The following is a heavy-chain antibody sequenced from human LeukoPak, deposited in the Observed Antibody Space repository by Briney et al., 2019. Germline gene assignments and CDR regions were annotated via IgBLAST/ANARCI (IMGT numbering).Heavy chain of an antibody. D-gene: IGHD3-10*01. V-gene: IGHV4-61*02. CDR1: GGSISSGSYY. J-gene: IGHJ6*03. CDR2: IYTSGST. Sequence: KTSETLSLTCTVSGGSISSGSYYWSWIRQPAGKGLEWIGRIYTSGSTNYNPSLKSRVTISVDTSKNQFSLKLSSVTAADTAVYYCARVYYYGSFRFMDVWGKGTTVTISS. CDR3: ARVYYYGSFRFMDV.